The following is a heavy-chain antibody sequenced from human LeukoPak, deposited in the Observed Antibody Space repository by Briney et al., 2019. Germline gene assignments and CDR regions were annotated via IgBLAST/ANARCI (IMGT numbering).Heavy chain of an antibody. CDR1: GYTVTSYD. V-gene: IGHV1-8*01. J-gene: IGHJ3*02. CDR2: MNPNSGNT. D-gene: IGHD3-3*01. CDR3: ARGATLRFSEWFHDGFDI. Sequence: ASVGVSCKASGYTVTSYDINWGRQATGLGVEGMGWMNPNSGNTGYAQKFQGRVTMTRNTSISTAYMELSSLRSEDTAVYYCARGATLRFSEWFHDGFDIWGQGTMVTVSS.